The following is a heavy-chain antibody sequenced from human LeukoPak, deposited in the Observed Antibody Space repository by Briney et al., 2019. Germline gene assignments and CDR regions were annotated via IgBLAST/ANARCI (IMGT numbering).Heavy chain of an antibody. CDR3: ARDFVVDY. Sequence: GGSLRLSCAASGFTFSSSSMNWVRQAPEKGLEWVSYISSSSSTIYYADSVKGRFTISRDNAKNSLCLQMNSLRAEDTAVYYCARDFVVDYWGQGTLVTVSS. V-gene: IGHV3-48*01. CDR2: ISSSSSTI. D-gene: IGHD3-3*01. J-gene: IGHJ4*02. CDR1: GFTFSSSS.